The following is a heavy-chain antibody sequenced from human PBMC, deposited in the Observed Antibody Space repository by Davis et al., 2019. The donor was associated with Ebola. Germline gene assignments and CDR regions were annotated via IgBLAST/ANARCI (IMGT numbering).Heavy chain of an antibody. CDR3: ANYDTYYYYGMDV. Sequence: SETLSLTCTVSGGSISSGDYYWSWIRQPPGKGLEWIGYIYYSGSTYYNPSLKSRVTISVDTSKNQFSLKLSSVTAADTAVYYCANYDTYYYYGMDVWGQGTTVTVSS. D-gene: IGHD4-17*01. J-gene: IGHJ6*02. V-gene: IGHV4-30-4*01. CDR1: GGSISSGDYY. CDR2: IYYSGST.